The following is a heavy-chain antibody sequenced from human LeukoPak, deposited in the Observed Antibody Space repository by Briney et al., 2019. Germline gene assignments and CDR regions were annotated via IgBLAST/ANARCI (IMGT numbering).Heavy chain of an antibody. CDR2: IWYDGSNK. V-gene: IGHV3-33*01. CDR1: GFTFSSYG. J-gene: IGHJ4*02. Sequence: PGRSLRLSCAASGFTFSSYGMHWVRQAPGKGLEWVAVIWYDGSNKYYADSVKGRFTISRDNSKNTLYLQMNSLRAEDTAVYYCARENDSSGYTFDYWGQGTLATVSS. D-gene: IGHD3-22*01. CDR3: ARENDSSGYTFDY.